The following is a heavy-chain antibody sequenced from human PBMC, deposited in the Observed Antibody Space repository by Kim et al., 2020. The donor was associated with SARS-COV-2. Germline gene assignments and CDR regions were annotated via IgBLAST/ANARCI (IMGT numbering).Heavy chain of an antibody. CDR3: TKKFRTTGNGLFDY. V-gene: IGHV4-39*01. CDR2: IYYSGST. D-gene: IGHD1-1*01. J-gene: IGHJ4*02. Sequence: SETLSLTCTVSGGSISSSSYYWGWIRQPPGKGLEWIGSIYYSGSTYSNPSLKSRVTITVDTSKNQFSLKLSSVTAADTAVYYCTKKFRTTGNGLFDYWGQGTLVTVSS. CDR1: GGSISSSSYY.